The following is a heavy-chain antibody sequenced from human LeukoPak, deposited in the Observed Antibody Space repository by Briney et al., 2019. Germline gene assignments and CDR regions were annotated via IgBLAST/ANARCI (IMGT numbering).Heavy chain of an antibody. CDR3: AKETTSAATGSPFDY. J-gene: IGHJ4*02. Sequence: GRSLRLSCAASGFTFSSCGMHWVRQAPGKGLEWVAVISYDGSKKSFADSVKGRFSISRDNAKNTLYLQMSSLRTEDTAVYYCAKETTSAATGSPFDYWGQGTLVTVSS. CDR2: ISYDGSKK. CDR1: GFTFSSCG. D-gene: IGHD6-13*01. V-gene: IGHV3-30*18.